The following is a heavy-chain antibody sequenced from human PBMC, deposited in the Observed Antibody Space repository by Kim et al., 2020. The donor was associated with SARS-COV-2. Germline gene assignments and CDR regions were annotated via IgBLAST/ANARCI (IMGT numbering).Heavy chain of an antibody. V-gene: IGHV4-39*01. CDR2: IYYSAST. CDR3: AREVQLRYFDWSYYYYGMDV. CDR1: GGSISSSSYY. D-gene: IGHD3-9*01. Sequence: SETLSLTCTVSGGSISSSSYYWGWIRQPPGKGLEWIGSIYYSASTYYNPSLKSRVTISVDTSKNQFSLKLSSVTAADTAVYYCAREVQLRYFDWSYYYYGMDVWGQGTTVTVSS. J-gene: IGHJ6*02.